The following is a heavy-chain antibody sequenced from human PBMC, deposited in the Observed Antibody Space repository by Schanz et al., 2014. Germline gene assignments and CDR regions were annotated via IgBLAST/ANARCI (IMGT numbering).Heavy chain of an antibody. J-gene: IGHJ6*03. D-gene: IGHD2-2*01. V-gene: IGHV3-23*04. CDR1: RFTVTNAW. CDR3: ARVKYCTITRCYRTETEGIYYMDV. CDR2: ISGSGGST. Sequence: EAHLVESGGGLVKPGGSLTLSCAASRFTVTNAWMSWVRQAPGKGLEWVSAISGSGGSTYYADSVKGRFTISRDNSKNTRYLQMKSLRAEDTAVYYCARVKYCTITRCYRTETEGIYYMDVWGKGTTVTVSS.